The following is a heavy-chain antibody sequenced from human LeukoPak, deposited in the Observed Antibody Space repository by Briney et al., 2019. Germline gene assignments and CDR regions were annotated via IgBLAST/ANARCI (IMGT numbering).Heavy chain of an antibody. Sequence: GGSLRLSCAASGFTFSSYAMSWVRQAPGKGLEWVSAINGGGATTHYADSVRGRFTISRDNSKNTLYLQMSSLRAEDTAVYYCAKEFNRGLPAYWGQGTLVTVPS. J-gene: IGHJ4*02. V-gene: IGHV3-23*01. CDR1: GFTFSSYA. CDR2: INGGGATT. D-gene: IGHD2-21*01. CDR3: AKEFNRGLPAY.